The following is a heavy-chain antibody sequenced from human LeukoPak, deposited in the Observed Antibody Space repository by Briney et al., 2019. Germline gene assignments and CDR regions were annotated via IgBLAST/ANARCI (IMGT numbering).Heavy chain of an antibody. CDR1: GFTVSSNY. D-gene: IGHD3-22*01. CDR3: ASIYPFNYYDSSGYYYPYFDY. CDR2: IYSGGST. V-gene: IGHV3-53*05. J-gene: IGHJ4*02. Sequence: GGSLRLSCAASGFTVSSNYMSWVRQAPGKGLEWVSVIYSGGSTYYADSAKGRFTISRDNSKNTLYLQMNSLRAEDTAVYYCASIYPFNYYDSSGYYYPYFDYWGQGTLVTVSS.